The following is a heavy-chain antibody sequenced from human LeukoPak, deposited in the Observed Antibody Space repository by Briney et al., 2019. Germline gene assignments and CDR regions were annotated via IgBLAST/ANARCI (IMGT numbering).Heavy chain of an antibody. J-gene: IGHJ4*02. CDR3: AKVRLGTDYYDSSGYYGY. CDR2: ISGSGGST. D-gene: IGHD3-22*01. V-gene: IGHV3-23*01. CDR1: GFTFSSYA. Sequence: GGSLRLSCAASGFTFSSYAMSWVRQAPGKGLEWVSAISGSGGSTYYADSVKGRFTISRDNSKNMLYLQMNSLRAEDTAVYYCAKVRLGTDYYDSSGYYGYWGQGTLVTVSS.